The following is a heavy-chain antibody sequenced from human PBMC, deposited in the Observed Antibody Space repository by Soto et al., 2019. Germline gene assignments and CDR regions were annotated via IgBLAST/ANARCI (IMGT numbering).Heavy chain of an antibody. CDR3: ARARPKSWFDP. V-gene: IGHV3-74*01. CDR1: GFTFSSYW. Sequence: GGSLRLSCAASGFTFSSYWMHWVRQAPGKGLVWVSRINSDGSSTSYADSVKGRFTISRDNAKNTLYLQMNSLRAEDTAVYYCARARPKSWFDPWGQGTLVTVSS. CDR2: INSDGSST. J-gene: IGHJ5*02.